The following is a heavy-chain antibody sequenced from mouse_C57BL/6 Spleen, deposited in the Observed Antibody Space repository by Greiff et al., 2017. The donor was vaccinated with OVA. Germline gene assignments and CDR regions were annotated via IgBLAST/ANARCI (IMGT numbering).Heavy chain of an antibody. Sequence: QVQLQQPGAELVRPGSSVKLSCKASGYTFTSYWMHWVKQRPIQGLEWIGNIDPSDSETHYNQKFKDKATLTVDKSSSTAYMQLSSLTSEDSAVDYCARWGGSSFYFDYWGQGTTLTVSS. CDR1: GYTFTSYW. D-gene: IGHD1-1*01. CDR3: ARWGGSSFYFDY. V-gene: IGHV1-52*01. J-gene: IGHJ2*01. CDR2: IDPSDSET.